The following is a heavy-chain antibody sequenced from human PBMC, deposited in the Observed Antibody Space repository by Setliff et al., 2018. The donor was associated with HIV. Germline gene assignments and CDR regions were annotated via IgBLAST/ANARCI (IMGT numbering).Heavy chain of an antibody. J-gene: IGHJ4*02. CDR3: ARDRGTQHYSFDY. V-gene: IGHV3-66*03. D-gene: IGHD1-26*01. CDR1: GFTVSTKY. CDR2: LYPSGIT. Sequence: LSLSCVVSGFTVSTKYMSWVRQAPGKGLEWVSILYPSGITNYAASVKGRFTISRDSSDTTVSLQMNSLRSEDTAIYYCARDRGTQHYSFDYWGQGTLVTVSS.